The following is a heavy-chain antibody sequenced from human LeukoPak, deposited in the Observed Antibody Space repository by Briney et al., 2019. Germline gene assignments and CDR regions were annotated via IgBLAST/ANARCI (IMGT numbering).Heavy chain of an antibody. Sequence: SGGSLRLSCAASGFTFSSYSMNWVRQAPGKGLEWVSYISSSSTIYYADSVKGRFTISRDNAKNSLYLQMNSLRDEDTAVYYCASLGYDYVWGSYRYPDYWGQGTLVTVSS. CDR2: ISSSSTI. V-gene: IGHV3-48*02. J-gene: IGHJ4*02. CDR3: ASLGYDYVWGSYRYPDY. CDR1: GFTFSSYS. D-gene: IGHD3-16*02.